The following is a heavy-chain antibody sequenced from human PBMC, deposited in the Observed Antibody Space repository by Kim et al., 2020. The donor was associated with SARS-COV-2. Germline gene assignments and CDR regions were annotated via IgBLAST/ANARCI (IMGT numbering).Heavy chain of an antibody. CDR3: ARSRYDILTGYYYYFDY. CDR2: IYYSGST. Sequence: SETLSLTCTVSGGSISSYYWSWIRQPPGKGLEWIGYIYYSGSTNYNPSLKSRVTISVDTSKNQFSLKLSSVTAADTAVYYCARSRYDILTGYYYYFDYWGQGTLVTVSS. D-gene: IGHD3-9*01. J-gene: IGHJ4*02. V-gene: IGHV4-59*08. CDR1: GGSISSYY.